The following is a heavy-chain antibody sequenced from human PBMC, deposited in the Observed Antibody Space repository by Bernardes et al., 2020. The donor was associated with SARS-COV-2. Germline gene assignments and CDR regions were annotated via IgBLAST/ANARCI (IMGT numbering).Heavy chain of an antibody. CDR1: GYTFTGYY. D-gene: IGHD3-22*01. V-gene: IGHV1-2*04. CDR3: ARLRRTYYYDSRDYGMDV. J-gene: IGHJ6*02. CDR2: INPNSGGT. Sequence: ASVKVSCKASGYTFTGYYMHWVRQAPGQGLEWMGWINPNSGGTNYAQKFQGWVTMTRDTSISTAYMELSRLRSDDTAVYYCARLRRTYYYDSRDYGMDVWGQGTTVTVSS.